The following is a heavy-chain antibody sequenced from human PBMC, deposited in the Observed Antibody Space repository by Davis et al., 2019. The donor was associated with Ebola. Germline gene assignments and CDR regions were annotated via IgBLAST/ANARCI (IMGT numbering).Heavy chain of an antibody. CDR2: IRSKAYGGTT. V-gene: IGHV3-49*04. CDR1: GFTFGDYA. Sequence: GESLKISCTASGFTFGDYAMSWVRQAPGKGLEWVGFIRSKAYGGTTEYAASVKGRFTISRDDSKSIAYLQMNSLKTEDTAVYYCATDTGYNYPDLAFDIWGQGTMVTVSS. D-gene: IGHD5-24*01. J-gene: IGHJ3*02. CDR3: ATDTGYNYPDLAFDI.